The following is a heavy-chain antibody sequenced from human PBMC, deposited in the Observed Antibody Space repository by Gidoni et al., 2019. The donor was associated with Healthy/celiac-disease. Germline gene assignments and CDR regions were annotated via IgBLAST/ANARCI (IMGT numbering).Heavy chain of an antibody. D-gene: IGHD3-10*01. CDR3: ARELYYYGSGSYLSWFDP. CDR2: IYYSGST. Sequence: QVQLQESGPGLVKPSETLSLTCTVSGGSILSYYWSWIRQPPGKGLEWIGYIYYSGSTNYNPSLKSRVTISVDTSKNQFSLKLSSVTAADTAVYYCARELYYYGSGSYLSWFDPWGQGTLVTVSS. J-gene: IGHJ5*02. CDR1: GGSILSYY. V-gene: IGHV4-59*01.